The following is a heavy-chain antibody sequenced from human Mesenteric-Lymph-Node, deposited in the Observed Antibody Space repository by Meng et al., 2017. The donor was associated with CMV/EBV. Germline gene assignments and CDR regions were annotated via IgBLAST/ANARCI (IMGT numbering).Heavy chain of an antibody. D-gene: IGHD3-16*01. Sequence: SCVASVFTFRTDIMSWVRQAPGNGLELVSSISFNNNYIYYADSVKGRFTISRDNVKNLLYLEMNSLRADDTAVYYCARGKTHWGSDYWGQGILVTVSS. CDR1: VFTFRTDI. CDR3: ARGKTHWGSDY. V-gene: IGHV3-21*01. J-gene: IGHJ4*02. CDR2: ISFNNNYI.